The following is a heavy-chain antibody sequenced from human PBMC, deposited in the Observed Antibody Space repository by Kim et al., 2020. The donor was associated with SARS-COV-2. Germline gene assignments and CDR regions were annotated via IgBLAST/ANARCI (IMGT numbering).Heavy chain of an antibody. Sequence: VDPVKGRFTISRDNAKNSLYLQMNSLRAEDTAVYYCARDYYVDTAMVTANWGQGTLVTVSS. V-gene: IGHV3-7*03. D-gene: IGHD5-18*01. CDR3: ARDYYVDTAMVTAN. J-gene: IGHJ4*02.